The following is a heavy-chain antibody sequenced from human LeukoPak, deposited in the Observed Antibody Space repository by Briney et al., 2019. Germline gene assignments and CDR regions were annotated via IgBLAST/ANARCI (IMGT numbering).Heavy chain of an antibody. CDR3: ARGLTPQARTSTVTPDETY. CDR1: GFTFSSYW. J-gene: IGHJ4*02. CDR2: TKQDGSEK. Sequence: GGSLRLSCAASGFTFSSYWMSWVRQAPGKGLEWVANTKQDGSEKYYVDSVKGRFTISRDNAKNSLYPQMNSLRAEDTAVYYCARGLTPQARTSTVTPDETYWGQGTLVTVSS. V-gene: IGHV3-7*01. D-gene: IGHD4-17*01.